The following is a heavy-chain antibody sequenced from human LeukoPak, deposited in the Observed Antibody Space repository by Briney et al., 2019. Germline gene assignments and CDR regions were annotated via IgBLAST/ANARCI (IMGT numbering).Heavy chain of an antibody. Sequence: GGSLRLSCAASGFTFSSSPMNWVRQAPGKGLEWVSYISSSSTIYYADSVKGRFTISRDNAKNSLYLQMNSLRVEDAAVYYCARSGDYWGQGTLVTVSS. CDR2: ISSSSTI. J-gene: IGHJ4*02. CDR3: ARSGDY. CDR1: GFTFSSSP. V-gene: IGHV3-48*01.